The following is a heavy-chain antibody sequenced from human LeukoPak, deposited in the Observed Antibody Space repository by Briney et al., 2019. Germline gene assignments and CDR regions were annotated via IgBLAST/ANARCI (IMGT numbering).Heavy chain of an antibody. J-gene: IGHJ3*02. V-gene: IGHV3-11*04. CDR1: GFTFSDYY. Sequence: PGGSLRLSCAASGFTFSDYYMSWIRQAPGKGLEWVSYISSSGSTIYYADSVKGRFTISRDNAKNLLYLQMNSLRAEDTAVYYCASGIAVAGDAFDIRGQGTMVTVSS. CDR3: ASGIAVAGDAFDI. D-gene: IGHD6-19*01. CDR2: ISSSGSTI.